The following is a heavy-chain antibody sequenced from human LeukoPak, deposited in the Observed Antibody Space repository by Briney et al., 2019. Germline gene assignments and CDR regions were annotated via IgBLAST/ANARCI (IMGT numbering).Heavy chain of an antibody. Sequence: ASVKVSCKASGYTFTGYYMHWVRQAPGQGLEWMGWINPNSGGTNYAQKFQGRVTMTRDTSISTAYMELSRLRSDDTAVYYCARVPILRYYYYGMDVWGQGTTVTVSS. CDR3: ARVPILRYYYYGMDV. CDR1: GYTFTGYY. V-gene: IGHV1-2*02. CDR2: INPNSGGT. D-gene: IGHD3-3*01. J-gene: IGHJ6*02.